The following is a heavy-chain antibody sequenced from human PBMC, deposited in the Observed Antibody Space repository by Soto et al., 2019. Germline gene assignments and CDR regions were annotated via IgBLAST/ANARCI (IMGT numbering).Heavy chain of an antibody. J-gene: IGHJ4*02. CDR2: IYYSGST. D-gene: IGHD3-10*01. CDR3: ARGHYGSGSYIDY. Sequence: SETLSLTCTVSGGSISSGGYYWSWIRQHPGKGLEWIGYIYYSGSTYYNPSLKSRVTISVDTSKNQFSLKLSSVTAADTAVYYCARGHYGSGSYIDYWGQGTQVTVSS. CDR1: GGSISSGGYY. V-gene: IGHV4-31*03.